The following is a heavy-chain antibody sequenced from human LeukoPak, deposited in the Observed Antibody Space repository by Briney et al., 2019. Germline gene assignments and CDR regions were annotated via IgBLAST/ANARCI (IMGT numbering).Heavy chain of an antibody. CDR2: IFGSGGSA. CDR1: GFTFGSYA. D-gene: IGHD2-15*01. V-gene: IGHV3-23*01. CDR3: AKTTTGYSSGRYPAWPIDY. J-gene: IGHJ4*02. Sequence: GGSLRPSCAASGFTFGSYAMYWVHQAPGKGLEWVSGIFGSGGSAHYADSVKGRFTISRDNSKNTVYLQMDSLRAEDTATYYCAKTTTGYSSGRYPAWPIDYWGQGTLVTVSS.